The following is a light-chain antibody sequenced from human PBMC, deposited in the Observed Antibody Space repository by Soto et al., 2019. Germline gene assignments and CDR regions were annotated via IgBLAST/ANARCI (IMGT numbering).Light chain of an antibody. J-gene: IGLJ2*01. Sequence: QSVLTQPPSVSAAPEQKVTISCSGSSSNIGNNYLSSHQQLPGTAPKLLIYDDDKRPSGTPDRFSGSKSGTSATLGNTGLQTDDEADYYCGTWDRDVRVGQIGGGTKVNVL. CDR2: DDD. CDR3: GTWDRDVRVGQ. CDR1: SSNIGNNY. V-gene: IGLV1-51*01.